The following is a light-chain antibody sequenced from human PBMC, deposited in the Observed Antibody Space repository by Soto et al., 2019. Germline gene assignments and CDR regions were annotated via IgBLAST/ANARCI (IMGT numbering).Light chain of an antibody. CDR2: AAS. J-gene: IGKJ2*01. CDR1: QSVSSN. CDR3: QQYDNWPPYT. V-gene: IGKV3-15*01. Sequence: EIVMTQSPATLSVSPGERATLSCRASQSVSSNLAWYQQKPGQAPRLLIYAASTMATGIPARFSGSGSGTEFTLTISSLQSEDFAVYYCQQYDNWPPYTFGQGTKLESK.